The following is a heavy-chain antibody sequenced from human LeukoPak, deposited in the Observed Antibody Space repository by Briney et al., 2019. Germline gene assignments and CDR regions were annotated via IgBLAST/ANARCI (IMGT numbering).Heavy chain of an antibody. D-gene: IGHD1-1*01. CDR2: ISGSGGST. J-gene: IGHJ4*02. Sequence: GGSLRLSCAASGFTFSSNAMSWVRQAPGKGLEWVSAISGSGGSTYHAESVKGRFTISRDNSKNTLYLQMNSLRAEDTAVYYCARDSRATGVHEYWGQGTLVTVSS. CDR3: ARDSRATGVHEY. V-gene: IGHV3-23*01. CDR1: GFTFSSNA.